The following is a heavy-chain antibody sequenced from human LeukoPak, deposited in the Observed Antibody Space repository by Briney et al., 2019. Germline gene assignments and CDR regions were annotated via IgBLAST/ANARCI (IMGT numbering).Heavy chain of an antibody. CDR3: AGDSDGAYDLVDY. Sequence: SETLSLTCAVSGYSITSGYYWGWIRQPPGKGLEWIGSVYHSGSTYYNPSLKSRVTMSVDTSKNQFSLKLNSVTAADTAVYYCAGDSDGAYDLVDYWGQGTLVTVSS. D-gene: IGHD4-17*01. CDR2: VYHSGST. J-gene: IGHJ4*02. CDR1: GYSITSGYY. V-gene: IGHV4-38-2*02.